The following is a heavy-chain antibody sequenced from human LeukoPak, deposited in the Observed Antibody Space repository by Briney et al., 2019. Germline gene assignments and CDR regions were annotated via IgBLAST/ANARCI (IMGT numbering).Heavy chain of an antibody. CDR2: INHSGST. D-gene: IGHD2-2*02. J-gene: IGHJ6*03. V-gene: IGHV4-34*01. CDR1: GGSFSGYY. CDR3: ARDIVVVPAAIFGGYYHYYMDV. Sequence: SETLSLTCAVYGGSFSGYYWSWIRQPPGKGLEWIGEINHSGSTNYNPSLKSRVTISVDTSKNQFSLKLSSVTAADTAVYYCARDIVVVPAAIFGGYYHYYMDVWGKGTTVTVSS.